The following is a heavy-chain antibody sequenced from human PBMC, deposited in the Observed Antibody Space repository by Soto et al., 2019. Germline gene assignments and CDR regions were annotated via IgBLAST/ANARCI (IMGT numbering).Heavy chain of an antibody. CDR1: GGSISSSSYY. CDR2: IYYSGST. D-gene: IGHD3-3*01. J-gene: IGHJ6*03. CDR3: ARRLGSTYEKRFLEWLSFVGYMDV. Sequence: QLQLQESGPGLVKPSETLSLTCTVSGGSISSSSYYWGWIRQPPGKGLEWIGSIYYSGSTYYNPSLKSRVTISVDTSKNKFSLKLSSVTAADTAVYYCARRLGSTYEKRFLEWLSFVGYMDVWGKGTTVTVSS. V-gene: IGHV4-39*01.